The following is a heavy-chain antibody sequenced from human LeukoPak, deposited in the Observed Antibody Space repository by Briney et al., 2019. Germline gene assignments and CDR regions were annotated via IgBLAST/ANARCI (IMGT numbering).Heavy chain of an antibody. D-gene: IGHD6-6*01. Sequence: PSETLSLTCTVSGGSISSSSYYWGWIRQPPGKGLEWIGSIYYSGSTYYNPSLKSRFTISVDTSKNQFSLKLSSVTAADTSVYYCESHLPLEAFDTSGQGTMGTVSS. V-gene: IGHV4-39*01. CDR3: ESHLPLEAFDT. CDR2: IYYSGST. CDR1: GGSISSSSYY. J-gene: IGHJ3*02.